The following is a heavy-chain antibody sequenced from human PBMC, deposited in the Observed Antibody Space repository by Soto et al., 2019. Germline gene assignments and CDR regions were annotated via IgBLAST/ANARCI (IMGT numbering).Heavy chain of an antibody. CDR2: IYHSGTT. Sequence: SETLSLTCAVSGGSISSNYWWSLVRHPPGKGLEWIGEIYHSGTTNYNPSLKSPVTISVDKSKNQFSLKLSSVTAADTAVYDCARIVGASYWGQGILVTVSS. CDR3: ARIVGASY. V-gene: IGHV4-4*02. CDR1: GGSISSNYW. D-gene: IGHD1-26*01. J-gene: IGHJ4*02.